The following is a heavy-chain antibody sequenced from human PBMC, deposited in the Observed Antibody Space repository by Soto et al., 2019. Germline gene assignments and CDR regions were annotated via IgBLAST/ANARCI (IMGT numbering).Heavy chain of an antibody. CDR1: GVTFSSYA. D-gene: IGHD5-18*01. CDR3: ARERYSDGGYYYGMDF. Sequence: QVQLVQSGAEVKKPGSSVKVSCTASGVTFSSYAISWVRQAPGQGLEWMGGIIPIFGTANYAQKFQGRVTITADESTSTAYMELSSLRSEDTAVYYCARERYSDGGYYYGMDFWGQGTTVTVSS. CDR2: IIPIFGTA. V-gene: IGHV1-69*01. J-gene: IGHJ6*02.